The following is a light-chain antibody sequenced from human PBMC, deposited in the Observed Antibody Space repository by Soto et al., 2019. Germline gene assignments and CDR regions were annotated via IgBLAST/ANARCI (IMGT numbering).Light chain of an antibody. Sequence: EIVWTQSPGTLSLSPGQRATLSCGASQSITSKFVAWYQQRPRQPPRLLISAASTRATGIPDRFNGSGSETDFPLTISILEPEAFAVYYGQQYGGSPTLAFGGGTKVEI. CDR3: QQYGGSPTLA. CDR2: AAS. J-gene: IGKJ4*01. CDR1: QSITSKF. V-gene: IGKV3-20*01.